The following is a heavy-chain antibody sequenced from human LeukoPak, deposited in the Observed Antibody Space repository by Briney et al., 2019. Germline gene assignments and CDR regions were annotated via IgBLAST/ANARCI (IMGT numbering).Heavy chain of an antibody. V-gene: IGHV4-34*01. Sequence: SGTLSLTCAVYGGSFSGYYWSWIRQPPRKGLEWIGEINHSGSTNYNPSLKSRVTISVDTSKNQFSLKLSSVTAADTAVYYCAHIKGPTDYYDSSGYYPKPYYYYYYGMDVWGQGTTVTVSS. D-gene: IGHD3-22*01. CDR1: GGSFSGYY. CDR2: INHSGST. CDR3: AHIKGPTDYYDSSGYYPKPYYYYYYGMDV. J-gene: IGHJ6*02.